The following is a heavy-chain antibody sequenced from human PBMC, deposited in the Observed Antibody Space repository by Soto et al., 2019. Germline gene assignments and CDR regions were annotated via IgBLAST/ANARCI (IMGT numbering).Heavy chain of an antibody. J-gene: IGHJ4*02. Sequence: EVQLVESGGGLVQPGGSLRLSCVASGFTFSTDTMNWVRQAPGKGLEWVGHISTSGATRYYADSVTGRVTISRDNAKTCLNLQMDRLINEDTAVYYCASFCGSGFDCWGQGTLVTDSS. V-gene: IGHV3-48*02. CDR3: ASFCGSGFDC. CDR1: GFTFSTDT. D-gene: IGHD6-19*01. CDR2: ISTSGATR.